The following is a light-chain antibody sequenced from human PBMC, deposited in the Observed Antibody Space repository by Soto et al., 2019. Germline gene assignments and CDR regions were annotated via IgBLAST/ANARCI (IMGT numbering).Light chain of an antibody. CDR3: ASLTTTNFV. CDR1: SSDVGAYNL. V-gene: IGLV2-14*01. J-gene: IGLJ1*01. CDR2: EVT. Sequence: QSALTQPASVSGSPGQSITISCTGTSSDVGAYNLVSWYQHLPDKAPKLSISEVTNRPSGVSDRFSGSKSGNTASLTISGLQAEDEADYYCASLTTTNFVFGSGTKLTVL.